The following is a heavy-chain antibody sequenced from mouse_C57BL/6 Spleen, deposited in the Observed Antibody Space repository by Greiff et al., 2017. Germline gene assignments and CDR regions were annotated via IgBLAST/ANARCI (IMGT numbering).Heavy chain of an antibody. J-gene: IGHJ2*01. CDR3: ARWGDYYGSSSYYFDY. Sequence: VQGVESGGGLVKPGGSLKLSCAASGFTFSDYGMHWVRQAPETGLEWVAYISSGSSTIYYADTVKGRFTISRDNAKTTLFLQMTSLRSEDTAMYYCARWGDYYGSSSYYFDYWGQGTTLTVSS. CDR2: ISSGSSTI. CDR1: GFTFSDYG. V-gene: IGHV5-17*01. D-gene: IGHD1-1*01.